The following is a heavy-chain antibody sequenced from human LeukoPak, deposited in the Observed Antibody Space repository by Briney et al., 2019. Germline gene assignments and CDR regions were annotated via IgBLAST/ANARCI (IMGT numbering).Heavy chain of an antibody. CDR1: GFTFDDYA. Sequence: GRSLRLSCAASGFTFDDYAMHWVRQAPGKGLEWVSGITWNSGSIGYADSVRGRFTISRDNAKNSLYLQMNSLRAEDTALYYCAKDLGGGLSDYWGQGTLVTVSS. D-gene: IGHD2-15*01. V-gene: IGHV3-9*01. CDR2: ITWNSGSI. CDR3: AKDLGGGLSDY. J-gene: IGHJ4*02.